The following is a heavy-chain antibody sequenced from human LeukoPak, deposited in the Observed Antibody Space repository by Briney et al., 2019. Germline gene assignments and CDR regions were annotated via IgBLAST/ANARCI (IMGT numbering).Heavy chain of an antibody. CDR3: ASNGYSAYYFDY. V-gene: IGHV3-64*01. D-gene: IGHD4-17*01. CDR1: GFTFSSYA. Sequence: PGGSLRLSCAASGFTFSSYAMHWVRQAPGKGLEYVSAISSNGGSTYYANSVKGRFTISRDNSKDTLYLQMGSLRAEDMAVYYCASNGYSAYYFDYWGQGTLVTVSS. CDR2: ISSNGGST. J-gene: IGHJ4*02.